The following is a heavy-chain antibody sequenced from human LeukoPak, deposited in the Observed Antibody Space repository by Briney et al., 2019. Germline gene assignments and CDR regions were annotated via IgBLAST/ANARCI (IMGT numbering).Heavy chain of an antibody. Sequence: GGSLRLSCAASGFTFSSYSMNWVRQAPGKGLEWVSSISSSSYIYYADSVKGRFTISRDNAKNSLYLQMNSLRAEDTAVYYCGVVPAAMDWFDPWGQGTLVTVSS. CDR1: GFTFSSYS. CDR2: ISSSSYI. D-gene: IGHD2-2*01. CDR3: GVVPAAMDWFDP. V-gene: IGHV3-21*01. J-gene: IGHJ5*02.